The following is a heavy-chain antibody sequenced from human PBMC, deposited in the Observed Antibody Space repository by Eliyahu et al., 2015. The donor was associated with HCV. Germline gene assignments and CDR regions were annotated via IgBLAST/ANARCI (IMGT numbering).Heavy chain of an antibody. CDR3: ASGGGGIAVAGTGGWFDP. CDR1: GGSIXTHY. V-gene: IGHV4-59*11. CDR2: IXYSWST. D-gene: IGHD6-19*01. J-gene: IGHJ5*02. Sequence: QVQLQESGPGLVKPSETLSLTCTVXGGSIXTHYWXWLRQPPGKGLEWXGYIXYSWSTNYNPSLKSRVTISLDTSKNQFSLNLTSVTAADTAVYYCASGGGGIAVAGTGGWFDPWGQGTLVTVSS.